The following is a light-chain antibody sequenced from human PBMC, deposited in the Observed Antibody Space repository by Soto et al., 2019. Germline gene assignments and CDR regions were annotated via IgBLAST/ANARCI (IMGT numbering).Light chain of an antibody. CDR2: DAS. J-gene: IGKJ1*01. CDR1: QSLSSSQ. V-gene: IGKV3-20*01. Sequence: EIVLTQSPGTLSLSPGERATLSCRASQSLSSSQLAWYQQKPGQAPRLLIHDASSRATGISDRFTGSGSGTDFTVIITTLEPEDYGVYYGRQYGSSARTFGLGTKVDFK. CDR3: RQYGSSART.